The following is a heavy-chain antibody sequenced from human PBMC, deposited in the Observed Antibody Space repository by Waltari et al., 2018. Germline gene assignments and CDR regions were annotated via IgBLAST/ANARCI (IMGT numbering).Heavy chain of an antibody. D-gene: IGHD6-19*01. V-gene: IGHV3-53*01. J-gene: IGHJ6*02. CDR1: GFTVSSNY. Sequence: EVQLVESGGGLIQPGGSLRLSCAASGFTVSSNYMSWVRQAPGKGLVWFSVIYSGGSTYYADAVKGRFTISRDNSKNTLYLQMNSLRAEDTAVYYCARDVDSSGWYLGGVDVWGQGTTVTVSS. CDR3: ARDVDSSGWYLGGVDV. CDR2: IYSGGST.